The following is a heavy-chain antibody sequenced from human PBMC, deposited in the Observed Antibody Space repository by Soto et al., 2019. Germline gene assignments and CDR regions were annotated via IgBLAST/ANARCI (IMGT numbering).Heavy chain of an antibody. V-gene: IGHV1-69*13. CDR1: GGTFSSYA. CDR2: IIPIFGTA. CDR3: ARESHYSNYVGDYYYGMDV. D-gene: IGHD4-4*01. Sequence: SVKVSCKASGGTFSSYAISWVRQAPGQGLEWMGGIIPIFGTANYAQKFQGRVTITADESTSTAYMELSSLRSEDTAVYYCARESHYSNYVGDYYYGMDVWGQGTTVTVSS. J-gene: IGHJ6*02.